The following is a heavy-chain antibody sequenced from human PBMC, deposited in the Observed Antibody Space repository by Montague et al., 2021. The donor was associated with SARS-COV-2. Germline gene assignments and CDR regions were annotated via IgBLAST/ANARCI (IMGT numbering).Heavy chain of an antibody. Sequence: SETLSLTCTVSGGSISSSSYYWGWIRQPPGKGLEWIGSICYSGSTYYNPSLKSRVTISVDTSKNQFSLKLSSVTAADTAVYYCAGSPPGIAAAGTVAAFDIWGQGTMATVSS. CDR2: ICYSGST. CDR1: GGSISSSSYY. CDR3: AGSPPGIAAAGTVAAFDI. J-gene: IGHJ3*02. V-gene: IGHV4-39*01. D-gene: IGHD6-13*01.